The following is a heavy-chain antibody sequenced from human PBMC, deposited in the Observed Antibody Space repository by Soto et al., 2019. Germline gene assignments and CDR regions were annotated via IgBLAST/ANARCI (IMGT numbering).Heavy chain of an antibody. V-gene: IGHV3-23*01. D-gene: IGHD3-22*01. CDR3: AKAREIGVVITTNFDS. CDR1: GFTFSTYA. Sequence: EVHLLESGGCLVQPGGSLTLSCATSGFTFSTYAISWVRPGPGKGLEWVSGGSGVTAYYEESVRGRFIISGDKSKNTVYLQMKSLRAEDTAVYYCAKAREIGVVITTNFDSWGQGTLVTVSS. CDR2: GSGVTA. J-gene: IGHJ4*02.